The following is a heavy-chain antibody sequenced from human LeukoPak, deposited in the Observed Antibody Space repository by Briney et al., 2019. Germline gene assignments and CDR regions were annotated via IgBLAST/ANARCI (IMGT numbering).Heavy chain of an antibody. D-gene: IGHD2-2*01. CDR3: ARASSSSPYDFDY. Sequence: SETLSLTCTVSGGSISSYYWSWIRQPPGKGLEWIGYIYYSGSTNHNPSLKSRVTISLDTSKNHFSLKLTSVTAADTAVYYCARASSSSPYDFDYWGQGTLVAVSS. CDR2: IYYSGST. J-gene: IGHJ4*02. V-gene: IGHV4-59*01. CDR1: GGSISSYY.